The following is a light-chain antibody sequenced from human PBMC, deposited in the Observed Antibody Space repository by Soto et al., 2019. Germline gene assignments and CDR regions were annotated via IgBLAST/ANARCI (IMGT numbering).Light chain of an antibody. CDR2: GNS. J-gene: IGLJ2*01. Sequence: QSVLTQPPSVSGDPGQRVTISCTGSSSNIGAGYDVHWYQQLPGTAPKLLIYGNSNRPSGVPDRFSGSKSGTSASLAITGLQAEDEADYYCQSYDSSLSGSYVVFGGGTKLTVL. V-gene: IGLV1-40*01. CDR1: SSNIGAGYD. CDR3: QSYDSSLSGSYVV.